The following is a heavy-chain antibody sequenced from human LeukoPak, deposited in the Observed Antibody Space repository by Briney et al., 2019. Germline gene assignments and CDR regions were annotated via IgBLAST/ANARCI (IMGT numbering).Heavy chain of an antibody. CDR1: GFIFSHFG. V-gene: IGHV3-33*01. Sequence: QPGGSLRLSCATSGFIFSHFGMHWVRQAPGKGLEWVAAIQSDGSQEYFADSVKGRSTISRDKSKSTMYLQIDTLRAEDTAVYYCARDSRLIKTCLDYWGQGTLVTVSS. CDR3: ARDSRLIKTCLDY. D-gene: IGHD3-10*01. CDR2: IQSDGSQE. J-gene: IGHJ4*02.